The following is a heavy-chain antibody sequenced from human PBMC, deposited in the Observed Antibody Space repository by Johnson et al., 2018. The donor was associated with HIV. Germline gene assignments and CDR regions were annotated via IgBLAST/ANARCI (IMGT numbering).Heavy chain of an antibody. V-gene: IGHV3-30*18. CDR2: ISFDAINK. D-gene: IGHD1-1*01. Sequence: QVQLVESGGGVVQPGRSLRLSCAASGFTFSSYGMHWVRQAPCKGLEWVAVISFDAINKYYADSVKGRFTISRDNSKNTLYLQMDSLRAEDTAVYYCAKASHWAFDIWGQGTMVTVSS. J-gene: IGHJ3*02. CDR3: AKASHWAFDI. CDR1: GFTFSSYG.